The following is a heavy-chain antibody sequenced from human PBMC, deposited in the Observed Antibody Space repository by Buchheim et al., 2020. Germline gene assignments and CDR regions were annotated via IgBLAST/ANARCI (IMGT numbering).Heavy chain of an antibody. V-gene: IGHV4-39*01. CDR1: GGSISNSSYY. J-gene: IGHJ4*02. D-gene: IGHD6-13*01. Sequence: QLQLQESGPGLVKPSETLSFTCTVPGGSISNSSYYWGWIRQPPGKGLEWIGSIYYSGSTYYNLSLKSRVTIYVDTSTNHFSLKLSSVTAADTAVYYCASIAAAGTSDDYWGQGTL. CDR2: IYYSGST. CDR3: ASIAAAGTSDDY.